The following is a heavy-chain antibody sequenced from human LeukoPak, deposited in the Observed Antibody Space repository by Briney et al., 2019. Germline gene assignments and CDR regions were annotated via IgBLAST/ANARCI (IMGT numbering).Heavy chain of an antibody. J-gene: IGHJ4*02. CDR3: ARASGNYYDSSGYYYSWMANI. CDR1: GGTFNNYA. Sequence: ASVKVSCKTSGGTFNNYAISWVRQAPGQGLEWMGTIFPVFGTANYAQKFQGRVTITADESTSTAYMELSSLRSEDTAVYYCARASGNYYDSSGYYYSWMANIWGQGTLVTVSS. D-gene: IGHD3-22*01. V-gene: IGHV1-69*13. CDR2: IFPVFGTA.